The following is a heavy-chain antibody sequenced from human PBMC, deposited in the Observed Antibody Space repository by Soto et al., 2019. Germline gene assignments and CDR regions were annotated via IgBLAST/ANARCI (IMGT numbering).Heavy chain of an antibody. J-gene: IGHJ3*02. V-gene: IGHV1-69*02. D-gene: IGHD4-17*01. CDR1: GGTFSSYT. CDR2: TIPILGIA. CDR3: ARGWVTTSAFDI. Sequence: GASVKVSCKASGGTFSSYTISWVRQAPGQGLEWMGRTIPILGIANYAQKFQGRVTITADKSTSTAYMELSSLRSEDTAVYYCARGWVTTSAFDIWGQGTMVTVSS.